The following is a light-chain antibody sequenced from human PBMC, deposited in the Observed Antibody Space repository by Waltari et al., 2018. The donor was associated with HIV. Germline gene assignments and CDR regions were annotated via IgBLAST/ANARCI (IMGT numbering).Light chain of an antibody. CDR3: SSYTSSSTYV. CDR2: DVS. V-gene: IGLV2-14*03. J-gene: IGLJ1*01. Sequence: QSALTQPASVSGSPGQSITLSCNGTNSDVGGYNFVSWYQQHPDKAPKLMIHDVSKRPSGVSNRFSGSKSGNTASLTISGLQAEDEADYYCSSYTSSSTYVFGTGTTVTVL. CDR1: NSDVGGYNF.